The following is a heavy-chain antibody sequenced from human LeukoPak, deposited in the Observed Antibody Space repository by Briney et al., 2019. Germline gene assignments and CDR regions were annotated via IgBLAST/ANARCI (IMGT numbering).Heavy chain of an antibody. Sequence: GGPLRLSCAASGLTFSGSAMSWVRQAPGKGLEWVSLISGSGNRTYYADSVRGRFTISRDNSKNTLYLQMNSLSAEDTAVYYCAKVLLLVSANRYYFDYWGQGILVTVSS. V-gene: IGHV3-23*01. CDR3: AKVLLLVSANRYYFDY. CDR2: ISGSGNRT. CDR1: GLTFSGSA. J-gene: IGHJ4*02. D-gene: IGHD2-8*01.